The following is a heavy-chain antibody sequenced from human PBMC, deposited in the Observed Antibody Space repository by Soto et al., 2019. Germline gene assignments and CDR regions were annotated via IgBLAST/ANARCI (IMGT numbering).Heavy chain of an antibody. CDR3: ARDQSIAARRGVGYYFDY. D-gene: IGHD6-6*01. Sequence: QVQLVQSGAEVKKPGASVKVSCKASGYTFTGYYMHWVRQAPGQGLEWMGWINPNSGGTNYAQKFQGWVNMTRDTSISTDYMELSRLRSDDTAVYYCARDQSIAARRGVGYYFDYWGQGTLVTVS. V-gene: IGHV1-2*04. CDR1: GYTFTGYY. CDR2: INPNSGGT. J-gene: IGHJ4*02.